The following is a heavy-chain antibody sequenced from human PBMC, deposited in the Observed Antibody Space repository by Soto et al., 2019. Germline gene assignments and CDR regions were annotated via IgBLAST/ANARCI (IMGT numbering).Heavy chain of an antibody. Sequence: LETLSPPFPVFGGSLSGYYSGWVRPPPRKGVGWVGEINHSGSTNYNPSLKSRVTISVDTSKNQFSLKLSSVTAADTAVYYCARAETDYDYIWGSYRYNDAFDIWGQGTMVTVSS. J-gene: IGHJ3*02. V-gene: IGHV4-34*01. CDR1: GGSLSGYY. CDR2: INHSGST. CDR3: ARAETDYDYIWGSYRYNDAFDI. D-gene: IGHD3-16*02.